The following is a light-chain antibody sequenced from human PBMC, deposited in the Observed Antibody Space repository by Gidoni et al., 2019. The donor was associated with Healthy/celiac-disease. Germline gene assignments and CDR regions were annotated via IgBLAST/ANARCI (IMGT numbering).Light chain of an antibody. CDR3: QQRSNWPYT. Sequence: EIVSTQSPATLSLPPGERATLSCRASQSVSSYLAWYQQNPGQAPRLLIYDASNRATGIPARFSGSGSGTDFTLTISSLEPEDFAVYYCQQRSNWPYTFGQGTKLEIK. J-gene: IGKJ2*01. CDR1: QSVSSY. V-gene: IGKV3-11*01. CDR2: DAS.